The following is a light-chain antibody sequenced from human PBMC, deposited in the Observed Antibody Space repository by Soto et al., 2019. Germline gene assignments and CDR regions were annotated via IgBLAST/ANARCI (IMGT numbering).Light chain of an antibody. J-gene: IGKJ1*01. Sequence: DIQMTQFPSSLSASVGDRVTIPCLASQSISDNLNWYRQKPGKAPELLVFAASSLQSGVPSRFSGSGSGTGFTLTISSLQPEDFATYYCQQSFSTTWTFGHGTKLDI. CDR3: QQSFSTTWT. V-gene: IGKV1-39*01. CDR1: QSISDN. CDR2: AAS.